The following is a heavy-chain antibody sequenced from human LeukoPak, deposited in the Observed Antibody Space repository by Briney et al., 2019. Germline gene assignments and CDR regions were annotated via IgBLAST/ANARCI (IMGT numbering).Heavy chain of an antibody. V-gene: IGHV4-4*07. D-gene: IGHD6-19*01. CDR2: IYTSGST. Sequence: SETLSLTCTVSGGSISSYYWSWIRQPAGKGLEWIGRIYTSGSTNYNPSLKSRVTMSVDTSKNQFSLKLSSVTSADTAVYYCATSGWYLLPGVYWGQGTLVTVSS. J-gene: IGHJ4*02. CDR3: ATSGWYLLPGVY. CDR1: GGSISSYY.